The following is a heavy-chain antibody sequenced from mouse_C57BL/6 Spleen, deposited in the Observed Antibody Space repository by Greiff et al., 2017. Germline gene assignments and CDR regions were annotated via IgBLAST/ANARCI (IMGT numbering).Heavy chain of an antibody. J-gene: IGHJ4*01. Sequence: VQLQQPGTELVKPGASVKLSCKASGYTFTSYWMHWVKQRPGQGLEWIGNINPSNGGTNYNEKFKSKATLTVDKSSSTAYMQLSSLTSEDSAVYYCARDIQLGRVYYAMHYWGQGTSVTVSS. CDR2: INPSNGGT. CDR3: ARDIQLGRVYYAMHY. D-gene: IGHD4-1*02. CDR1: GYTFTSYW. V-gene: IGHV1-53*01.